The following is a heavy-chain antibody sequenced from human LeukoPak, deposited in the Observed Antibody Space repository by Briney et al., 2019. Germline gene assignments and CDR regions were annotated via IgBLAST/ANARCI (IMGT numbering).Heavy chain of an antibody. D-gene: IGHD2-21*02. V-gene: IGHV3-48*03. Sequence: GGSLRLSCAASGFTFSSYEMNWVRQAPGKELEWVSYISSSGSTIYYADSVKGRFTISRDNAKNSLYLQMNSLRVEDTAVYYCAKTISDGYIGWGQGTLVTVSS. CDR3: AKTISDGYIG. CDR2: ISSSGSTI. CDR1: GFTFSSYE. J-gene: IGHJ4*02.